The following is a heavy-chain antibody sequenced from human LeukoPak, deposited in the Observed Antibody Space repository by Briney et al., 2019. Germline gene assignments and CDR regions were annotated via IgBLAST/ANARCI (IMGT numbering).Heavy chain of an antibody. CDR3: ARGGTMIRGAFDI. V-gene: IGHV4-59*01. D-gene: IGHD3-22*01. CDR2: IYSSGST. Sequence: SETLSLTCTVSGGSISSYYWSWIRQPPGKGLEWIGYIYSSGSTNYNPSLKGRVTISVDTSKNQFSLKLSSVTAADTAVYYCARGGTMIRGAFDIWGQGTMVTVSS. J-gene: IGHJ3*02. CDR1: GGSISSYY.